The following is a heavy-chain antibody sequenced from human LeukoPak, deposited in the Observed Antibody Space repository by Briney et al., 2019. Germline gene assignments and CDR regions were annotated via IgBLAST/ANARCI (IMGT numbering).Heavy chain of an antibody. CDR3: ARAFKSAGYDFWSGYFGDASDI. V-gene: IGHV4-61*02. Sequence: SETLSLTCTVSGGSISSGSYYWSWIRQPAGKGLEWIGRIYTSGSTNYNPSLKSRVTITVDTSKNQFSLKLSSVTAADTAVYYCARAFKSAGYDFWSGYFGDASDIWGQGTMVTVSS. CDR1: GGSISSGSYY. CDR2: IYTSGST. D-gene: IGHD3-3*01. J-gene: IGHJ3*02.